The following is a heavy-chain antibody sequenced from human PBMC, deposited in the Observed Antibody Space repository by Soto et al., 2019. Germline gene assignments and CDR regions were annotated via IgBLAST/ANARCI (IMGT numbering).Heavy chain of an antibody. V-gene: IGHV4-59*01. CDR3: ARDDGDYYDY. D-gene: IGHD4-17*01. CDR1: GGSISSYY. Sequence: SQTLSLTCTVSGGSISSYYWSWIRQPPGKGLEWIGYIYYSGSTNYNPSLKSRVTISVDTSKNQFSLKLSSVTAADTAVYYCARDDGDYYDYWGQGTLVTVSS. J-gene: IGHJ4*02. CDR2: IYYSGST.